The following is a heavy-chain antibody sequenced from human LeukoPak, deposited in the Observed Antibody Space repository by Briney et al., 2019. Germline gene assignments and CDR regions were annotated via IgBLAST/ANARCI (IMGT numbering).Heavy chain of an antibody. V-gene: IGHV1-46*01. Sequence: ASVKVSCKASGYTFTSYHMHWVRQAPGQGLEWMGIFNPSGGSTSYAQKFQGRVTMTRDMSTSTVYMELSSLRSEDTAVYYCARAALIGSSGSRSAFDIWGQGTMVTVSS. D-gene: IGHD6-13*01. J-gene: IGHJ3*02. CDR2: FNPSGGST. CDR1: GYTFTSYH. CDR3: ARAALIGSSGSRSAFDI.